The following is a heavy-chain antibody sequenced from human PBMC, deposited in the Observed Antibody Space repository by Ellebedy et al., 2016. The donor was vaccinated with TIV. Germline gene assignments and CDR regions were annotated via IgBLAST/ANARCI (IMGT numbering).Heavy chain of an antibody. CDR1: GESVTSPRYS. V-gene: IGHV4-39*07. CDR3: ARDTRDNWFFL. J-gene: IGHJ5*01. Sequence: MPGGSLRLSCTVSGESVTSPRYSWGWVRQPPGKGPEWIGTISYSGATYYNPSVKSRVTLSLDLSKIQFSLTLSSVTAADTAVYYCARDTRDNWFFLWGRGTLVTVSS. CDR2: ISYSGAT.